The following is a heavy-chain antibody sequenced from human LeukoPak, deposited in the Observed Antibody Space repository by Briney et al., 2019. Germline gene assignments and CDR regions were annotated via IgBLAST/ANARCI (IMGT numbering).Heavy chain of an antibody. D-gene: IGHD3/OR15-3a*01. CDR2: IYSSGGT. CDR3: ARQTGSGLFILP. V-gene: IGHV4-4*07. CDR1: GGSINGFY. J-gene: IGHJ4*02. Sequence: SETLSLTCTVSGGSINGFYWNWIRQPAGKRLEWIGRIYSSGGTDYNPSLKSRVTVSVDTSKNHFSLKLTSVTAADTAVYYCARQTGSGLFILPGGQGTLVTVSS.